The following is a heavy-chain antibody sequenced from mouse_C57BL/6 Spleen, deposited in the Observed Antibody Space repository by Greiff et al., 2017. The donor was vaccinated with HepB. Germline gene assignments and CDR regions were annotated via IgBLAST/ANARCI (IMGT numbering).Heavy chain of an antibody. Sequence: QVQLQQSGAELVRPGASVTLSCKASGYTFTDYEMHWVKQTPVHGLEWIGAIDPETGGTAYNQKFKGKAILTADKSSSTAYMELRSLTSEDSAVYYCTRLGYYGSSPHWYFDVWGTGTTVTVSS. V-gene: IGHV1-15*01. CDR2: IDPETGGT. D-gene: IGHD1-1*01. CDR1: GYTFTDYE. J-gene: IGHJ1*03. CDR3: TRLGYYGSSPHWYFDV.